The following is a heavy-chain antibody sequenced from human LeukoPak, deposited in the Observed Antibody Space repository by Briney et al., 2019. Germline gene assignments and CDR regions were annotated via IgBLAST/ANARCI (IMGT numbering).Heavy chain of an antibody. CDR1: GGSISSSSYY. V-gene: IGHV4-39*02. CDR3: AREGCSSTSCLGIWFDP. J-gene: IGHJ5*02. Sequence: SETLSLTCTVSGGSISSSSYYWGWIRQPPGKGLEWIGSIYYSGSTYYNPSLKSRVTISVDTSKNQFSLKLSSVTAADTAVYYCAREGCSSTSCLGIWFDPWGQGTLVTVSS. D-gene: IGHD2-2*01. CDR2: IYYSGST.